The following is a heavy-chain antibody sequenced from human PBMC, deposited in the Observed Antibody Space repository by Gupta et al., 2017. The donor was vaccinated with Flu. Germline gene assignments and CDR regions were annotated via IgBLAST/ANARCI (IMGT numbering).Heavy chain of an antibody. CDR3: IRDWNTAMFD. D-gene: IGHD5-18*01. J-gene: IGHJ4*02. V-gene: IGHV3-72*01. CDR1: GFTFSDPY. CDR2: IKNKASGYTT. Sequence: EVQLVESGGGLVQPGGSLRLSCAASGFTFSDPYMDWVRQTPGKGLEWVARIKNKASGYTTQYAASVKGRFIISRDDSKNSLSLQMNSLNTEDTAIYYCIRDWNTAMFDWGQGSLVTVS.